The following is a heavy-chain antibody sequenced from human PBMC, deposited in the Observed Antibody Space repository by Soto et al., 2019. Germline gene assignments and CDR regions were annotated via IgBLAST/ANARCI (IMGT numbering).Heavy chain of an antibody. CDR2: INPNSGGT. Sequence: XSVKVACTASGYPFTGYYMHWVRQAPGQGLEWMGWINPNSGGTNYAQKFQGRVTMTRDTSISTAYMELSRLRSDDTAVYYCARGPPYYYDSSGYPPTSDFDYWGQGTLVTVSS. V-gene: IGHV1-2*02. D-gene: IGHD3-22*01. J-gene: IGHJ4*02. CDR3: ARGPPYYYDSSGYPPTSDFDY. CDR1: GYPFTGYY.